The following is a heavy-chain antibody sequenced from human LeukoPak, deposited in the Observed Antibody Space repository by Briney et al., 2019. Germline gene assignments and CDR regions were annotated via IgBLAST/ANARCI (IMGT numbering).Heavy chain of an antibody. D-gene: IGHD3-16*01. Sequence: ASVKVSCKASGYTFTGYYMHWVRQAPGQGLEWMGWINPNSGGTNYAQKFQGRVTMTRDTSISTAYMELSRLRSDGTAVYYCARDLGVLYYYYGMDVWGQGTTVTVSS. J-gene: IGHJ6*02. CDR2: INPNSGGT. V-gene: IGHV1-2*02. CDR3: ARDLGVLYYYYGMDV. CDR1: GYTFTGYY.